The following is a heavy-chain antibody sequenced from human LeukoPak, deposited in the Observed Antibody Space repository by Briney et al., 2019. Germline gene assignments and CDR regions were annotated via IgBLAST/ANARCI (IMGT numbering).Heavy chain of an antibody. Sequence: AGGSLRLSCAASGFTFSSYEMNWVRQAPGKGLEWVSSLSGSSISTYYADSVKGRFTLSRDNSKNTLYLQMNSLRAEDTAVYYCAKGGGRDYYYYMDVWGKGTTVTVSS. CDR2: LSGSSIST. CDR3: AKGGGRDYYYYMDV. D-gene: IGHD3-16*01. J-gene: IGHJ6*03. V-gene: IGHV3-23*01. CDR1: GFTFSSYE.